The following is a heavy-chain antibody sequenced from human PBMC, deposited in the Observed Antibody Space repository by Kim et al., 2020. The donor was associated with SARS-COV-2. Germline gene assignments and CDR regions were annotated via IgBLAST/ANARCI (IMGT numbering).Heavy chain of an antibody. Sequence: GGSLRLSCAASGFTFSTAWMSWVRQAPGKGLEWVGRIKSKTDGGTTDYAAPVKGRFTILRDDSKNMLYLQMNSLKTEDTAVYYCTTGPTGCSLCGWGQGRLVTVSS. V-gene: IGHV3-15*01. D-gene: IGHD2-2*01. CDR1: GFTFSTAW. CDR3: TTGPTGCSLCG. J-gene: IGHJ3*01. CDR2: IKSKTDGGTT.